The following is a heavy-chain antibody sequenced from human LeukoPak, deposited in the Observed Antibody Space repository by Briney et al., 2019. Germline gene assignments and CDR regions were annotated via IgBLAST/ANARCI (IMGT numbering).Heavy chain of an antibody. CDR2: IYYSGST. CDR3: ARGGWRYCSSTSCYDQKPDY. D-gene: IGHD2-2*01. CDR1: GGSISGYY. V-gene: IGHV4-59*01. J-gene: IGHJ4*02. Sequence: PSETLSLTCTVSGGSISGYYWSWIRQPPGKGLEWIGYIYYSGSTNYNPSLKSRVTISVDTSKDQFSLKLSSVTAADTAVYYCARGGWRYCSSTSCYDQKPDYWGQGTLVTVSS.